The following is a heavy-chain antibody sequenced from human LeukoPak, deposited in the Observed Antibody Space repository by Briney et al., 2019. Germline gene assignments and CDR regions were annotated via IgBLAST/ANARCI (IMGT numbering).Heavy chain of an antibody. CDR3: ATVTSYRVAY. V-gene: IGHV3-7*01. CDR1: GFTFGTYW. J-gene: IGHJ4*01. CDR2: INHDGRKK. Sequence: GSLKLSCGASGFTFGTYWMSWAGQAPGKGLEWVANINHDGRKKCYVDSVKGRFTISRDNAKNLLYLQMNSLRPEDTAVYYCATVTSYRVAYWGEGTLVTVSS. D-gene: IGHD3-16*01.